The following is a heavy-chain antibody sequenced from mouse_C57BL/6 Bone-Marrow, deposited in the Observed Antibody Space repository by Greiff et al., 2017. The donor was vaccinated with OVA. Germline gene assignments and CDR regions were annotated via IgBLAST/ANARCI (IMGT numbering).Heavy chain of an antibody. J-gene: IGHJ4*01. V-gene: IGHV5-4*01. CDR3: VRTGTSYAMDY. CDR1: GFTFSSYA. D-gene: IGHD4-1*01. Sequence: EVQRVESGGGLVKPGGSLKLSCAASGFTFSSYAMSWVRQTPEKRLEWVATISDGGSYTYYPDNVKGRFTISRDNAKNNLYLQMSHLKSEDTAMYYCVRTGTSYAMDYWGQGTSVTVSS. CDR2: ISDGGSYT.